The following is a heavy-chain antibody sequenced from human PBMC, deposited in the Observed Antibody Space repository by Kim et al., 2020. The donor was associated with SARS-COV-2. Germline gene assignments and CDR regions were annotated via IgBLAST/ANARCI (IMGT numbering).Heavy chain of an antibody. CDR3: ARTTGPMIYYFDS. D-gene: IGHD1-1*01. V-gene: IGHV4-59*01. CDR2: IYYTGKT. CDR1: GGSINTYY. Sequence: SETLSLTCTVSGGSINTYYWSWIRQTPGKGLEWIGYIYYTGKTNYNPSLKSRVTMSIDTSKNQFSLKLNSVTAADTAVYYCARTTGPMIYYFDSWGQGTLVTVSS. J-gene: IGHJ4*02.